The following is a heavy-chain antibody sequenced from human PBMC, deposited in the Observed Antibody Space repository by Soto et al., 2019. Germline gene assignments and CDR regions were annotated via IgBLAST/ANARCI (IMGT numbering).Heavy chain of an antibody. J-gene: IGHJ5*02. CDR1: GGTFSSYT. D-gene: IGHD3-9*01. CDR3: ASRLHYDILTGYSRPA. CDR2: IIPILGIA. V-gene: IGHV1-69*02. Sequence: QVQLVQSGAEVKKPGSSVKVSCKASGGTFSSYTISWVRQAPGQGLEWMGRIIPILGIANYAQKFQGRVTITADKSTSTAYMELSSLRSEDTAVYYCASRLHYDILTGYSRPAWGQGTLVTVSS.